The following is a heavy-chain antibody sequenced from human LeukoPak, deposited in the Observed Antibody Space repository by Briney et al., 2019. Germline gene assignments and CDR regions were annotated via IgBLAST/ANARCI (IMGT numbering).Heavy chain of an antibody. CDR2: ISSSGSTI. V-gene: IGHV3-48*03. CDR3: ARLKLLWSNYFDY. CDR1: GFTFSSYE. J-gene: IGHJ4*02. Sequence: GGSLRLSCAASGFTFSSYEMNWVRKAPGKGLEWVSYISSSGSTIYYADSVKGRFTISRDNAKNSLYLQMNSLRAEDMAVYYCARLKLLWSNYFDYWGQGTLVTVSS. D-gene: IGHD2-2*01.